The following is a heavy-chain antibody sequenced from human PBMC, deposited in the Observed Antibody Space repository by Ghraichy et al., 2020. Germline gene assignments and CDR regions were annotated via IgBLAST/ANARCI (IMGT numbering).Heavy chain of an antibody. CDR2: INHSGST. CDR1: GGSFSGYY. V-gene: IGHV4-34*01. D-gene: IGHD3-16*01. CDR3: ARASPPRGGMDV. J-gene: IGHJ6*02. Sequence: SETLSLTCAVYGGSFSGYYWSWIRQPPGKGLEWIGEINHSGSTNYNPSLKSRVTISVDTSKNQFSLKLSSVTAADTAVYYCARASPPRGGMDVWGQGTTVTVSS.